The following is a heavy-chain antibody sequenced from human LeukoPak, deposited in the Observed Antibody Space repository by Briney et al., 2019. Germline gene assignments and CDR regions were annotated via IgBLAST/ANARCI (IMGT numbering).Heavy chain of an antibody. V-gene: IGHV4-59*01. J-gene: IGHJ3*02. Sequence: SETLSLTCTVSGGSISSYYWSWIRQPPGKGLEWIGYIYYSGSTNYNPSLKSRVTISVDTSKNQFSLRLSSVTAADTAVYYCARGGSSDAFDIWGQGTMVTVSS. CDR2: IYYSGST. CDR1: GGSISSYY. CDR3: ARGGSSDAFDI. D-gene: IGHD6-6*01.